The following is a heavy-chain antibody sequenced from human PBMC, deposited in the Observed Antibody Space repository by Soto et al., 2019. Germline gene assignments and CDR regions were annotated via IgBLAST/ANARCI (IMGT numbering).Heavy chain of an antibody. CDR2: IWYDGRNK. Sequence: QVQLVESGGGVVQPGRSLRLSCAASGFTFSSYGMHWVRQAPGKGLEWVAVIWYDGRNKYYADSVKGRFTISRDNSKNTLYLQRNSLRAEDTAVYYCARDDPYDSSGYYENDAFDICVQGTMVTVSS. D-gene: IGHD3-22*01. J-gene: IGHJ3*02. CDR3: ARDDPYDSSGYYENDAFDI. CDR1: GFTFSSYG. V-gene: IGHV3-33*01.